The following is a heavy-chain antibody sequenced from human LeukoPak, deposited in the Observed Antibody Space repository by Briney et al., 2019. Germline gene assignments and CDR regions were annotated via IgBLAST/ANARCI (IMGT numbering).Heavy chain of an antibody. CDR2: IIPILDIA. CDR3: ARPNQPDYYDSSGYYYYYYGMDV. CDR1: GYTFTDHA. D-gene: IGHD3-22*01. V-gene: IGHV1-69*04. Sequence: GASVKVSCKASGYTFTDHAMNWVRQAPGQGLEWMGRIIPILDIANYAQKFQGRVTMTTDTSTSTAYMELRSLRSDDTAVYYCARPNQPDYYDSSGYYYYYYGMDVWGQGTTVTVSS. J-gene: IGHJ6*02.